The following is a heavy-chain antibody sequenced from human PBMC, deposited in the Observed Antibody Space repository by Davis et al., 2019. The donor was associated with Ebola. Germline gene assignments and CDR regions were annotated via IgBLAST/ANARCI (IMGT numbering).Heavy chain of an antibody. V-gene: IGHV3-7*01. CDR2: IKEDGSEK. CDR1: GFTFSNFY. Sequence: GESLKISCAASGFTFSNFYMSWVRQAPGKGLEWVGKIKEDGSEKFYLESVKGRFIISRDNARNSVYLQMNNLRGEDTAVYYCAKDSGWQMSPWGQGTLVTVSS. CDR3: AKDSGWQMSP. D-gene: IGHD6-19*01. J-gene: IGHJ5*02.